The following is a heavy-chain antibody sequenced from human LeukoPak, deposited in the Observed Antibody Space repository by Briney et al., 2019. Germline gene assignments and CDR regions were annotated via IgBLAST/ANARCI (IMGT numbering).Heavy chain of an antibody. CDR2: IYYSGST. CDR3: ARDRYYYDSSGKFDY. J-gene: IGHJ4*02. Sequence: SQTLSLTCAVSGGSISSGGYSWSWIRQPPGKGLEWIGYIYYSGSTYYNPSLKSRVTISVDTSKNQFSLKLSSVTAADTAVYYCARDRYYYDSSGKFDYWGQGTLVTVSS. CDR1: GGSISSGGYS. V-gene: IGHV4-30-4*07. D-gene: IGHD3-22*01.